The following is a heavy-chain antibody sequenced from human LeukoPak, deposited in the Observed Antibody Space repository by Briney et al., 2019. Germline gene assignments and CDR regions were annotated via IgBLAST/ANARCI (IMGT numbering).Heavy chain of an antibody. J-gene: IGHJ4*02. CDR1: GFTFTNYW. CDR3: ARFIAAPYYFDY. D-gene: IGHD6-13*01. CDR2: ISSSRSYI. Sequence: PGGSLRLSCAISGFTFTNYWMTWVRQAPGKGLEWVSFISSSRSYIYYADSVKGRFTISRDNAKNSLYLQMNSLRAEDTAVYYCARFIAAPYYFDYWGRGTLVTVSS. V-gene: IGHV3-21*01.